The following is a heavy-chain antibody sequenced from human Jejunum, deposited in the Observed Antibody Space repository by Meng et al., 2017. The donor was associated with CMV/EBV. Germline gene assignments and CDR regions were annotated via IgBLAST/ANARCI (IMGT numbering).Heavy chain of an antibody. CDR1: GYIFTDYY. V-gene: IGHV1-46*01. CDR3: AKEGVLYGMDV. Sequence: KASGYIFTDYYLHWVRQAPGQGLEWMALINPSGYNTNYTQKFQGRITVTGDTSTRTVYMELNNLTFEDTAVYYCAKEGVLYGMDVWGQGTTVTVSS. CDR2: INPSGYNT. J-gene: IGHJ6*02. D-gene: IGHD4/OR15-4a*01.